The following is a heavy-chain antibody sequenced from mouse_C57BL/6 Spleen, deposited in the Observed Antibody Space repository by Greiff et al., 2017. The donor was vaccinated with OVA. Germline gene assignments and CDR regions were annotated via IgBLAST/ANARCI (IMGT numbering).Heavy chain of an antibody. V-gene: IGHV1-82*01. CDR1: GYAFSSSW. CDR2: IYPGDGDT. D-gene: IGHD2-3*01. Sequence: VQLQQSGPELVKPGASVKISCKASGYAFSSSWMNWVKQRPGKGLEWIGRIYPGDGDTNYNGKFKGKATLTADKSSSTAYMQISSLTSEDSAVYFCAREGIYDGYHYFDYWGQGTTLTVSS. J-gene: IGHJ2*01. CDR3: AREGIYDGYHYFDY.